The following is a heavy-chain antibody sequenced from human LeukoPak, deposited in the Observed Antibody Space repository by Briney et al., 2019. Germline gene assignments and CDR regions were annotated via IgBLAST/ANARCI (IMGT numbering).Heavy chain of an antibody. CDR1: GFTFSSYG. CDR3: AKTGSSRFDY. Sequence: GGSLRLSCAASGFTFSSYGMHWVRQAPGKGLEWVAFIRYDGSNKYYADSVKGRFTISRDNSKNTLYLQMNTLRAEDTAVYYCAKTGSSRFDYWGQGTLVTVSS. D-gene: IGHD1-26*01. J-gene: IGHJ4*02. V-gene: IGHV3-30*02. CDR2: IRYDGSNK.